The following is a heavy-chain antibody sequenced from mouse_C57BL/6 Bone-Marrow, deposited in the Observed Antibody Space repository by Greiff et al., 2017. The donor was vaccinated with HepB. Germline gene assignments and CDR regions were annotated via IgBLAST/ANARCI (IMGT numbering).Heavy chain of an antibody. D-gene: IGHD2-10*02. J-gene: IGHJ2*01. CDR2: IDPSDSYT. V-gene: IGHV1-69*01. Sequence: QVQLKQPGAELVMPGASVKLSCKASGYTFTSYWMHWVKQRPGQGLEWIGEIDPSDSYTNYNQKFKGKSTLTVDKSSSTAYMQLSSLTSEDSAVYYRARMGYGNYVPDYWGQGTTLTVSS. CDR3: ARMGYGNYVPDY. CDR1: GYTFTSYW.